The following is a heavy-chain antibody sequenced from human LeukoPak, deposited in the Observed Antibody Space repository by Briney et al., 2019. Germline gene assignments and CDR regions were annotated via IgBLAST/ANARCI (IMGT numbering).Heavy chain of an antibody. CDR1: GCTFTGYY. CDR2: INPNSGGT. J-gene: IGHJ3*02. V-gene: IGHV1-2*02. D-gene: IGHD3-22*01. CDR3: ARAYYYDSSGYSQAFDI. Sequence: ASVKVSCKASGCTFTGYYMHWVRQAPGQGLEWMGWINPNSGGTNYAQKFQGRVTMTRDTSISTAYMELSRLRSDDTAVYYCARAYYYDSSGYSQAFDIWGQGTMVTVSS.